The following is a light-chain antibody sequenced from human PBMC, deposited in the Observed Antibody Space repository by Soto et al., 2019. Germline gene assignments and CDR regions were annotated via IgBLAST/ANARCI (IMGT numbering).Light chain of an antibody. CDR2: GAS. Sequence: EIVMTQSPATLSVSPGERATLSCRASHSVSSRLAWYQQKPGQAPRLLIYGASTRATGLPARFSGSGSGTEFTLTISSLQSEDFAVYYSQHCTTWPLTFGGGTKVEIK. V-gene: IGKV3-15*01. CDR1: HSVSSR. J-gene: IGKJ4*01. CDR3: QHCTTWPLT.